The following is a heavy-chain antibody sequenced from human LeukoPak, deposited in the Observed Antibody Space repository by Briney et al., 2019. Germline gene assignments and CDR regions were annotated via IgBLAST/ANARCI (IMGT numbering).Heavy chain of an antibody. J-gene: IGHJ4*02. Sequence: SETLSLTCTVSGGSISSSNYYWGWIRQPPGKGLEWIGSIYYSGSTYYNPSLKSRVTISVGTSKNQFSLKLSSVAAADTAVYYCARPGYSSSWTPVYWGQGTLVTVSS. CDR1: GGSISSSNYY. CDR3: ARPGYSSSWTPVY. CDR2: IYYSGST. D-gene: IGHD6-13*01. V-gene: IGHV4-39*01.